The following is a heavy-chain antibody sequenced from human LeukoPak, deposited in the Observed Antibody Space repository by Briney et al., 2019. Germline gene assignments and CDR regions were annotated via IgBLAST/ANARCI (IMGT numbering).Heavy chain of an antibody. J-gene: IGHJ4*02. Sequence: PSETLSLTCTVSGGSISSYYWSWIRQPPGKGLEWIGYIYYSGSTNYNPSLKSRVTISVDPSKNQFSLKLSSVTAADTAVYYCARHRYGSATDYWGQGTLVTVSS. CDR3: ARHRYGSATDY. V-gene: IGHV4-59*08. D-gene: IGHD3-10*01. CDR1: GGSISSYY. CDR2: IYYSGST.